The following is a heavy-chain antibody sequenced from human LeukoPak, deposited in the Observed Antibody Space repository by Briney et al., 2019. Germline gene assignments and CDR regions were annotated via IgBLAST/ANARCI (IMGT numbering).Heavy chain of an antibody. J-gene: IGHJ5*02. CDR1: GYTFTSYA. D-gene: IGHD6-13*01. Sequence: ASVKVSCKASGYTFTSYAMNWVRQTPGQGLEWMGWINPNSGGTNYAQKFQGRVTMTRDTSISTAYMELSRLRSDDTAVYYCARVAAADTNWFDPWGQGTLVTVSS. V-gene: IGHV1-2*02. CDR3: ARVAAADTNWFDP. CDR2: INPNSGGT.